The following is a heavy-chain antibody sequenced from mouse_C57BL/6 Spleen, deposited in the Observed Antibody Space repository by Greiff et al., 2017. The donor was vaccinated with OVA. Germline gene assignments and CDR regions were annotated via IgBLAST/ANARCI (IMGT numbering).Heavy chain of an antibody. Sequence: VQLQQPGAELVRPGSSVKLSCKASGYTFTSYWMDWVKQRPGQGLEWIGNIYPSDSETKYNQKFKDKATLTVDKSSSTAYMQLSSLTSEDSAVYYCAREALYAMDYWGQGTSVTVSS. J-gene: IGHJ4*01. CDR1: GYTFTSYW. V-gene: IGHV1-61*01. CDR3: AREALYAMDY. CDR2: IYPSDSET.